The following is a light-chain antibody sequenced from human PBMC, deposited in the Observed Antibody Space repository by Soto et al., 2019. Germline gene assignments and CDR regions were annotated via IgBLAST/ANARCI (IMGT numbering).Light chain of an antibody. J-gene: IGLJ1*01. CDR2: EVS. Sequence: QSVLTQPASVSGSPGQSITISCTGTSSDVGSYNLVSWYQQHPGKAPKLMIYEVSKRPSGVSDRFSGSKSGNTASLTVSGLQAEDEADYYCSSYAGSIYYVFGTGTKVTVL. CDR3: SSYAGSIYYV. CDR1: SSDVGSYNL. V-gene: IGLV2-14*02.